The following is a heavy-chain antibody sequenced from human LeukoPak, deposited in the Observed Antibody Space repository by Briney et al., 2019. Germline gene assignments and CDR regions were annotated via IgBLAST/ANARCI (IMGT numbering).Heavy chain of an antibody. CDR2: ISYNGRT. Sequence: SETLSLTCSVSGYSSSNGYNWDWIRRSPGKGLEWIGVISYNGRTYYNPSLKSRVNISSETSKNQFSLKLSSVTAADTAVYYCARATRDVAAAMDWGQGTLVTVSS. CDR3: ARATRDVAAAMD. D-gene: IGHD6-25*01. CDR1: GYSSSNGYN. J-gene: IGHJ4*02. V-gene: IGHV4-38-2*02.